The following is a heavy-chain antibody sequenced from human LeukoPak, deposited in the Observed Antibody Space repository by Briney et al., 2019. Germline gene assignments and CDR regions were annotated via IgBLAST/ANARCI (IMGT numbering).Heavy chain of an antibody. D-gene: IGHD3-3*01. CDR3: AKGRTEWPDAFDI. CDR2: ISGSGGST. Sequence: PGGSLRLSCAASGFTFSSYAMSWVRQAPVKGLEWVSAISGSGGSTYYADSVKGRFTISRDNSKNTLYLQMNSLRAEDTAVYYCAKGRTEWPDAFDIWGQGTMVTVSS. J-gene: IGHJ3*02. V-gene: IGHV3-23*01. CDR1: GFTFSSYA.